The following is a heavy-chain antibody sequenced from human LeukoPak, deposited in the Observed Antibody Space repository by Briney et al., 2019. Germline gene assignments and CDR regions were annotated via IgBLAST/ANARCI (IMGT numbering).Heavy chain of an antibody. J-gene: IGHJ4*02. V-gene: IGHV4-4*02. Sequence: SGTLSLTCGVSGGSIDITNYWSWVRQAPGKGLEWIGEIAHDGTTNYNPSLRSRVAMSFDRANNQFSLSLTSVTAADAAVYYCTREDRPYCPFAYWGQGVLVTVSS. CDR2: IAHDGTT. CDR1: GGSIDITNY. CDR3: TREDRPYCPFAY. D-gene: IGHD1-26*01.